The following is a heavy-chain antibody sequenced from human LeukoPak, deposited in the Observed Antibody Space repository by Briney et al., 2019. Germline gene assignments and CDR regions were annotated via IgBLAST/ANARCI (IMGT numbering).Heavy chain of an antibody. CDR2: IYTSGST. V-gene: IGHV4-4*09. J-gene: IGHJ4*02. Sequence: SETLSLTCTVSGGSISSYYWSWIRQPPGKGLEWIGYIYTSGSTNYNPSLKSRVTMSVDTSKNQFSLKLSSVTTADTAVYYCARRRLGLFYFFDYWGQGTLVTVSS. CDR3: ARRRLGLFYFFDY. CDR1: GGSISSYY. D-gene: IGHD2-21*01.